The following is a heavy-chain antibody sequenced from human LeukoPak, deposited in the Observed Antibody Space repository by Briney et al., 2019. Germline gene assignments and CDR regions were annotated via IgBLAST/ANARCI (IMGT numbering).Heavy chain of an antibody. CDR3: ARDRLGWLPPDDWFDP. CDR2: IKQDGSEK. J-gene: IGHJ5*02. V-gene: IGHV3-7*01. D-gene: IGHD3-22*01. Sequence: PGGSLRLSCAASGFTSSNYWMSWVRQAPGKGLEWVANIKQDGSEKYYVDSEKGRFTISRDNAKNSLYLQMNSLRVEDTAVYYCARDRLGWLPPDDWFDPWGQGTLVTVSS. CDR1: GFTSSNYW.